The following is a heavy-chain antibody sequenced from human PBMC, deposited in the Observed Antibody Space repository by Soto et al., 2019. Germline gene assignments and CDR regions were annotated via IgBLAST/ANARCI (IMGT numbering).Heavy chain of an antibody. V-gene: IGHV4-30-2*01. CDR3: ARSTHDYGDYSWFDP. Sequence: PSETLSLTCAVSGGAIVSGGYSWIWIRQPPGKGLEWIGYIYHSGSTYYNPSLKSRVTISVDRSKNQFSLKLSSVTAADTAVYYCARSTHDYGDYSWFDPWGQGTLVTVSS. CDR2: IYHSGST. D-gene: IGHD4-17*01. J-gene: IGHJ5*02. CDR1: GGAIVSGGYS.